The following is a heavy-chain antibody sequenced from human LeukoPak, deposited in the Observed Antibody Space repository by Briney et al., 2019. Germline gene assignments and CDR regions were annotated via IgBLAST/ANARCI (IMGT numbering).Heavy chain of an antibody. D-gene: IGHD1-26*01. CDR3: ARYSGRLHYTDV. J-gene: IGHJ6*03. CDR1: GFTFSDYY. V-gene: IGHV3-11*01. CDR2: ISNSATTI. Sequence: GGSLRLSCAASGFTFSDYYMSWIRQAPGKGPEWVSYISNSATTIYYADSVKGRFTISRDNAQNSLYLQMNSLRAEDTAVYYCARYSGRLHYTDVWGNGTTVIVSS.